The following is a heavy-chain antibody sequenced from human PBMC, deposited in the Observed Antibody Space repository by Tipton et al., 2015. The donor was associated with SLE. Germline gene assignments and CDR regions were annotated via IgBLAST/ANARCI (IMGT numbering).Heavy chain of an antibody. V-gene: IGHV4-59*11. D-gene: IGHD2-8*02. CDR2: VYHTGST. Sequence: TLSLTCTVSGDSISGHYWQWIRQPPGRGLEWIGYVYHTGSTNYNPSPKGRVTISIDTSKNQFSLRLNSVGTADTAVYFCARDRTDAWGSDSWGQGTLVTVSS. J-gene: IGHJ4*02. CDR1: GDSISGHY. CDR3: ARDRTDAWGSDS.